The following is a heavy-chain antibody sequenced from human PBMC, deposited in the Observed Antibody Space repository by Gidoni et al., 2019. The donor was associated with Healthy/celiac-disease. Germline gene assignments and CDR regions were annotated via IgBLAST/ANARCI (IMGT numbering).Heavy chain of an antibody. CDR2: ISAYNGNT. CDR1: GYTFTSYG. Sequence: QVQLVQSGAEVKKPGASVKVSCQASGYTFTSYGISWVRQAPGQGLEWMGWISAYNGNTNYAQKLKGRVTMTTDTSTSTAYMELRSLRSDDTAVYYCAREGFDDIDVPYGMDVWGQGTTVTVSS. D-gene: IGHD3-9*01. J-gene: IGHJ6*02. V-gene: IGHV1-18*01. CDR3: AREGFDDIDVPYGMDV.